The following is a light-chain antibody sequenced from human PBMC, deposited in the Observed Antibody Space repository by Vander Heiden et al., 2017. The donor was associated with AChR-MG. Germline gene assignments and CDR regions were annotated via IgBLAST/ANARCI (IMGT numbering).Light chain of an antibody. J-gene: IGKJ2*01. CDR2: CAS. CDR3: QQYYSTPHT. V-gene: IGKV4-1*01. CDR1: QSVLYSSNNKNY. Sequence: IVMTQSPDSLAVSLGERATINCKSSQSVLYSSNNKNYLAWYQQKPGQPPKLLIYCASTRESGVPDRFSGSGSGTDFTLTISSLQAEDVAVYYCQQYYSTPHTFGQGTKLEIK.